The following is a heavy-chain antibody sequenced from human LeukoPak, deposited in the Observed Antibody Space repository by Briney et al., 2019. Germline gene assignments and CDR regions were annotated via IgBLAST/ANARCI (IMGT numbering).Heavy chain of an antibody. CDR3: AGGLSTVNDAFDI. J-gene: IGHJ3*02. D-gene: IGHD2-2*01. V-gene: IGHV3-23*01. CDR1: EFPFSSYA. Sequence: PGGSLRLSCAASEFPFSSYAMNWVRQAPGKGLEWVSAIGAGGSYSYYADSVKGRFTMSRDNSKTTLYLQMNSLRVEDTAVYYCAGGLSTVNDAFDIWGQGTMVTVSS. CDR2: IGAGGSYS.